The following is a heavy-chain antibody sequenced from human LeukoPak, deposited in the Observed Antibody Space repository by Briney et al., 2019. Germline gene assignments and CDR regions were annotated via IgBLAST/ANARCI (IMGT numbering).Heavy chain of an antibody. CDR1: GYSFTNYW. CDR2: IYPNNSDS. D-gene: IGHD2-15*01. V-gene: IGHV5-51*01. Sequence: PGDSLKISCKGSGYSFTNYWVGWVRQMPGKGLEWMGIIYPNNSDSRYSPSLRGQVTISVDRSITTAYLQWNSLKPSDTAMYYWALSSGAFDSAGYFDYWGQGTLVTVSS. J-gene: IGHJ4*02. CDR3: ALSSGAFDSAGYFDY.